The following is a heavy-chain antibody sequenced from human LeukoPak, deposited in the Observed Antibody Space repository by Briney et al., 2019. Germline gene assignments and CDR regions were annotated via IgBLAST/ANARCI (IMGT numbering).Heavy chain of an antibody. CDR3: ARVYGDYVGYYYYMDV. V-gene: IGHV3-21*01. J-gene: IGHJ6*03. CDR1: GFTISDYY. CDR2: ISSSSSYI. D-gene: IGHD4-17*01. Sequence: GGSLRLSCAASGFTISDYYMNWIRQAPGKGLEWVSSISSSSSYIYYADSVKGRFTISRDNAKNSLYLQMNSLRAEDTAVYYCARVYGDYVGYYYYMDVWGKGTTVTVSS.